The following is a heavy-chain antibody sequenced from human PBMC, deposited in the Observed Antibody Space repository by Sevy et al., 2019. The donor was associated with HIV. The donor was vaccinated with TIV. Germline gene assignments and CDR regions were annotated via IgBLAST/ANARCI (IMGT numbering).Heavy chain of an antibody. CDR2: ISYDGSNK. Sequence: GGSLRISCAASGFTFSSYAMHWVRQAPGKGLEWVAVISYDGSNKYYADSVKGRFTISRDNSKNTLYLQMNSLRAEDTAVSYCARRYCTNGVCYSAFDIWGQGTMVTVSS. CDR1: GFTFSSYA. CDR3: ARRYCTNGVCYSAFDI. D-gene: IGHD2-8*01. J-gene: IGHJ3*02. V-gene: IGHV3-30*04.